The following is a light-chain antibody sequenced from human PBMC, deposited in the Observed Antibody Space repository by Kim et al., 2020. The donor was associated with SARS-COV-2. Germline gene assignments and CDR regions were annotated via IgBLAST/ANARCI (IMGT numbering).Light chain of an antibody. V-gene: IGLV1-44*01. J-gene: IGLJ1*01. CDR2: NNF. Sequence: TVTITCSGGISNVGRNTVNWFQQFPGTAPKLLTYNNFQRASGVPARFSASKSGTSASLAISGLQSDDEADYHCAAWDDSLTGYVFGSGTKVTVL. CDR1: ISNVGRNT. CDR3: AAWDDSLTGYV.